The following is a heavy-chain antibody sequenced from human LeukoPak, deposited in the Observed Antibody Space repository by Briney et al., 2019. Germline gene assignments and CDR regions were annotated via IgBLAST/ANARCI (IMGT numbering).Heavy chain of an antibody. V-gene: IGHV4-59*01. CDR2: ISYSGST. Sequence: SETLSLTCTVSGDSMSSYYWSWIRQPPGKGLEWIAYISYSGSTKYNPSLQNRVTISIDTSKDQFSLKLSTVTAADTAVYYCARVRVTPYISIDSWGQGTLVTVSS. J-gene: IGHJ4*02. D-gene: IGHD4-23*01. CDR1: GDSMSSYY. CDR3: ARVRVTPYISIDS.